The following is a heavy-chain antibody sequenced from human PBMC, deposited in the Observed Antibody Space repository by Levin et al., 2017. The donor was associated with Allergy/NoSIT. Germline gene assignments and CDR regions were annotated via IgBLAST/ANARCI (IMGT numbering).Heavy chain of an antibody. Sequence: LGESLKISCQGSGYSFISYWIAWVRQMPGKGLEWMGSVYPADSDATYNPSFLGQVSLSVDKSLNTAYLQWSRLKPSDTAIYYCAKIDSHSGYGMNVWGQGTTVTVSS. D-gene: IGHD2-15*01. V-gene: IGHV5-51*01. J-gene: IGHJ6*02. CDR2: VYPADSDA. CDR3: AKIDSHSGYGMNV. CDR1: GYSFISYW.